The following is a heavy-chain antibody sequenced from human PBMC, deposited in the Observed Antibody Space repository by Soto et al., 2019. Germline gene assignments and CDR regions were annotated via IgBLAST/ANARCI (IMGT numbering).Heavy chain of an antibody. CDR3: ARVGAYYLNAFDI. V-gene: IGHV1-18*01. J-gene: IGHJ3*02. Sequence: ASVKVSCKSSGYTFASYGITWVRQAPGQGLEWMGRISGHNGNTKYTQKLQGRVTMTRDTSTSTAYMELRSLRSDDTAVYYCARVGAYYLNAFDIWGKGTMVTVSS. D-gene: IGHD3-22*01. CDR1: GYTFASYG. CDR2: ISGHNGNT.